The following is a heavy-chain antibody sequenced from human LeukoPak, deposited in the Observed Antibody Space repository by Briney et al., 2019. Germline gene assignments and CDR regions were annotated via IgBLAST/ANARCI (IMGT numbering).Heavy chain of an antibody. J-gene: IGHJ6*03. V-gene: IGHV4-61*02. D-gene: IGHD3-3*01. Sequence: KPSETLSLTCTVSGGSISSGSYYWSWIRQPAGKGLEGIGRIYTSGSTNYNPSLKSRVTISVDTSKNQFSLKLSSVTAADPPVYYCARVTWSGYYITHYYYYMDVWGKGTTVTVSS. CDR2: IYTSGST. CDR3: ARVTWSGYYITHYYYYMDV. CDR1: GGSISSGSYY.